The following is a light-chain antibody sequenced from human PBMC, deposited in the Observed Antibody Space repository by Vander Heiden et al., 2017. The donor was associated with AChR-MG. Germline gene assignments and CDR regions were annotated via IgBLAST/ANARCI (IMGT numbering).Light chain of an antibody. CDR1: QAITDY. Sequence: DIQMTQSPSSLSASVGDRVTITCQASQAITDYLNWYQHKPGKAPKLLIYDASNFETGVPSRFSGSGSGTHFTFTINSLQPEDIATYYCQQEYNLPHTFGGGTKVEIK. J-gene: IGKJ4*01. CDR2: DAS. CDR3: QQEYNLPHT. V-gene: IGKV1-33*01.